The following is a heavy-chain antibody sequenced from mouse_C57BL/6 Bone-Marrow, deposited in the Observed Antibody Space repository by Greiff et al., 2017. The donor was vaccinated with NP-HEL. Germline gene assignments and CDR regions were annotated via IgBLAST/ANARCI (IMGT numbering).Heavy chain of an antibody. V-gene: IGHV1-50*01. Sequence: QVQLKQPGAELVKPGASVKLSCKASGYTFTSYWMQWVKQRPGQGLEWIGEIDPSDSYTNYNQKFKGKATLTVDTSSSTAYMQLSSLTSDDSAVYYCARPPYYYGSDYWGQGTTLTVSS. D-gene: IGHD1-1*01. J-gene: IGHJ2*01. CDR2: IDPSDSYT. CDR1: GYTFTSYW. CDR3: ARPPYYYGSDY.